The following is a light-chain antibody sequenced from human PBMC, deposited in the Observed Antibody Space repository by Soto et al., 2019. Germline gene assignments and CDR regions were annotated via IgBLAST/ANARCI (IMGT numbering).Light chain of an antibody. V-gene: IGKV1-27*01. CDR1: QDIYNY. CDR3: QKYDSAPWT. CDR2: AAS. J-gene: IGKJ1*01. Sequence: DLQMTQSPSSLSASVGDRVTITCRANQDIYNYLAWYQQKPGKVPKLLIYAASTLQSGAPSRFSGSGSGTDFTLTITSLQPEDVATYYCQKYDSAPWTFGQGTKVEI.